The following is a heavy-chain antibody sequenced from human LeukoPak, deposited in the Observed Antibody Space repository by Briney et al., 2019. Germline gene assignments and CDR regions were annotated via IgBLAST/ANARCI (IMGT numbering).Heavy chain of an antibody. CDR2: VYYTGST. J-gene: IGHJ4*02. Sequence: SESLSLTCTVSGYSINSGYYWSWIRQPPGKGLEWIGYVYYTGSTEYNPSLRSRVTISLEMSKHQYSLDLTSVTAADTAVYYCASNTGTVFDYWGQGALVTVSS. CDR1: GYSINSGYY. CDR3: ASNTGTVFDY. D-gene: IGHD7-27*01. V-gene: IGHV4-61*01.